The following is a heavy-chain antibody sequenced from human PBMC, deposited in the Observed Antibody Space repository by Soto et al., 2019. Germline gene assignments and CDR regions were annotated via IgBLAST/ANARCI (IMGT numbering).Heavy chain of an antibody. CDR1: GFAFSRLW. CDR3: VRLGGSSWADY. V-gene: IGHV3-74*01. Sequence: EVRLVESGGGLVHPGASLTVSCDASGFAFSRLWMHWVRQAPGKGLEWVSRIDNEGIGTNYADAVRGRFTMSRDNAKNMLLLQMSRLGADDTGVYFCVRLGGSSWADYWGQGTLVTVSS. D-gene: IGHD6-13*01. CDR2: IDNEGIGT. J-gene: IGHJ4*02.